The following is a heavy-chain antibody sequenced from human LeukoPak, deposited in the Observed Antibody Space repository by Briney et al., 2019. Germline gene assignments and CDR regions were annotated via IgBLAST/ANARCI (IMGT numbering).Heavy chain of an antibody. CDR2: IYYSGST. CDR1: GGSISSSSYY. CDR3: ASNYYHDSSGYSAY. J-gene: IGHJ4*02. V-gene: IGHV4-39*01. Sequence: PSETLSLTCTVSGGSISSSSYYWGWIRQPPGKGLEWIGSIYYSGSTYYNPSLKSRVTISVDTSKNQFSLKLSSVTAADTAVYYCASNYYHDSSGYSAYWGQGTLVTVSS. D-gene: IGHD3-22*01.